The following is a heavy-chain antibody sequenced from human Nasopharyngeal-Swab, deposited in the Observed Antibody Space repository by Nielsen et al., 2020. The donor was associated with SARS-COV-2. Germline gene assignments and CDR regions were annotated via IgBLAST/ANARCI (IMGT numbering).Heavy chain of an antibody. V-gene: IGHV4-34*01. D-gene: IGHD2-15*01. J-gene: IGHJ4*02. CDR2: INHSGST. CDR1: GGSFSGYY. CDR3: ARGVVAAAFDY. Sequence: SETLSLTCAVYGGSFSGYYWSWIRQPPGKGLEWIGEINHSGSTNYNPSLKSRVTISVDTSKNQFSLKLSSVTAADTAVYYCARGVVAAAFDYWGQGTLVTVSS.